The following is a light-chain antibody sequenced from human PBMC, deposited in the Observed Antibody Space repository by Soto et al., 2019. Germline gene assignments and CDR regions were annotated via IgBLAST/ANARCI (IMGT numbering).Light chain of an antibody. V-gene: IGKV3-15*01. CDR2: GAS. Sequence: MTPSPSTLSASVCDRVTITFRASQSVSSNLAWYQQKPGQAPRLLIYGASTRATGIPARFSGSGSGTEFTLTISRLEPEDFAVYYCQQYGSSPITFGQGTRLEIK. CDR1: QSVSSN. J-gene: IGKJ5*01. CDR3: QQYGSSPIT.